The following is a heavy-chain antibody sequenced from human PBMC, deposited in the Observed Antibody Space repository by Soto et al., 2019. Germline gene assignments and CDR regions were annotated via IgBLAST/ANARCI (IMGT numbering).Heavy chain of an antibody. J-gene: IGHJ4*02. Sequence: QVHLQQWGAGLLNPSETLSLTCAVYGGSFTGYYWSWIRQPPGKGLEWIGEINHSGSTNYNPSLKSRVTISPDKSKEQFSLKLNSGTAADTALYYFASTVRFDTVFGLVKPNHFDFWGQGNLVSVSS. CDR1: GGSFTGYY. CDR2: INHSGST. D-gene: IGHD3-3*01. V-gene: IGHV4-34*01. CDR3: ASTVRFDTVFGLVKPNHFDF.